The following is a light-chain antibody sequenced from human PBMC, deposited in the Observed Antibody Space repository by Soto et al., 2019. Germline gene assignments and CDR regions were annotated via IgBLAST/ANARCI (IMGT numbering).Light chain of an antibody. CDR2: EVS. J-gene: IGLJ1*01. CDR1: SSDVGGYNY. Sequence: HSALTQPPSASGSPGQSVTISCTGTSSDVGGYNYVSWYQLHPGKAPKLMIYEVSERPSGVPDRFSGSKSSNTASLTVSGLQAEDEADYYCSSYAGSNNFVFGTGTKLTVL. CDR3: SSYAGSNNFV. V-gene: IGLV2-8*01.